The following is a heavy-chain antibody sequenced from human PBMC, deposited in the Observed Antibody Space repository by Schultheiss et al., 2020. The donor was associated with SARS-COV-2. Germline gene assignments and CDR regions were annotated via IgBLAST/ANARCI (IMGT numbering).Heavy chain of an antibody. CDR1: GFTFSSYS. CDR2: ISYDGSNK. D-gene: IGHD4-17*01. J-gene: IGHJ4*02. V-gene: IGHV3-30*12. Sequence: GGSLRLSCAASGFTFSSYSMNWVRQAPGKGLEWVAVISYDGSNKYYADSVKGRFTISRDNAKNSLYLQMNSLRAEDTAVFYCARDFSDTDFFDHWGQGTLVTVSS. CDR3: ARDFSDTDFFDH.